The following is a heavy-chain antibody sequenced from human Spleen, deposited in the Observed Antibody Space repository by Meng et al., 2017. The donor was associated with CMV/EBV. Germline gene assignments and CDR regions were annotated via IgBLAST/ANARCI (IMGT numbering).Heavy chain of an antibody. CDR1: GFTFSDYY. D-gene: IGHD3-10*01. V-gene: IGHV3-11*01. Sequence: GESLKISCAASGFTFSDYYMTWIRQAPGKGLEWVSYISSSGSTIYYADSVKGRFTISRDNAKNSLYVQMNSLRAEDTAVYYCARGTSDYYGSGSYYNLPGYWGQGTLVTVSS. CDR2: ISSSGSTI. CDR3: ARGTSDYYGSGSYYNLPGY. J-gene: IGHJ4*02.